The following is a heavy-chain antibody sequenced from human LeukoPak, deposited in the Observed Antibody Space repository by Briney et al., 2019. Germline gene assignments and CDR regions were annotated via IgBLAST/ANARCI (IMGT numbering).Heavy chain of an antibody. D-gene: IGHD3-10*01. CDR1: GGSISSSNYY. J-gene: IGHJ4*02. CDR3: GKHYMGPYDNRGLDY. CDR2: IDNSGYT. Sequence: SETLSLTCTVSGGSISSSNYYWGWIRQPPGQGLEWIGSIDNSGYTYKNPSVESRVTISVDRYRKQFFLKLSFVAAADTATYYRGKHYMGPYDNRGLDYWGQGSLVTVSS. V-gene: IGHV4-39*01.